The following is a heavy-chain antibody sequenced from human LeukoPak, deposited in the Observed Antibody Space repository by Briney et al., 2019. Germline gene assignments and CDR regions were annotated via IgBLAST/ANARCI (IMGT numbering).Heavy chain of an antibody. V-gene: IGHV3-21*01. CDR1: GFTFSSYS. Sequence: GGSLRLSCAASGFTFSSYSMNWVRQAPGKGLEWVSSISSSSSYIYYADSVKGRFTISRDNDKNSLYLQMNSLRAEDTAVYYCAREISGDIVVVPAAKLTQKYSYYYKDVWGKGTTVTVSS. J-gene: IGHJ6*03. CDR2: ISSSSSYI. D-gene: IGHD2-2*01. CDR3: AREISGDIVVVPAAKLTQKYSYYYKDV.